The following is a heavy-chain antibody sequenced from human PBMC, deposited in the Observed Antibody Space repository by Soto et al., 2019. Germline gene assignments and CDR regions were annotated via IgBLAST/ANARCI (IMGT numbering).Heavy chain of an antibody. J-gene: IGHJ4*02. CDR2: IIPIFGTA. D-gene: IGHD5-18*01. CDR3: ASAVDTAMVGRYYFDY. Sequence: ASVKVSCKASGGTFSSYAISWVRQAPGQGLEWMGGIIPIFGTANYAQKFQGRVTITADESTSTAYMELSSLRSEDTAVYYCASAVDTAMVGRYYFDYWGQGTLVTVSS. V-gene: IGHV1-69*13. CDR1: GGTFSSYA.